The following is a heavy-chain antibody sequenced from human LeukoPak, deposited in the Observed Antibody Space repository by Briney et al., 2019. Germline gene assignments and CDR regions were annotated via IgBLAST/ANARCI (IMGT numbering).Heavy chain of an antibody. D-gene: IGHD5-18*01. J-gene: IGHJ5*02. CDR3: ARVPSYGYNWFDP. CDR1: GGTFSSYA. CDR2: IIPIFGTA. Sequence: ASVKVSCKASGGTFSSYAISWVPQAPGQGLEWMGGIIPIFGTANYAQKFQGRVTITTDESTSTAYMELSSLRSEDTAVYYCARVPSYGYNWFDPWGQGTLVTVSS. V-gene: IGHV1-69*05.